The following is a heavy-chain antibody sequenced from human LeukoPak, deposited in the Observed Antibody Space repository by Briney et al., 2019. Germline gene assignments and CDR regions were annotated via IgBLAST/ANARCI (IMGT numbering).Heavy chain of an antibody. J-gene: IGHJ4*02. CDR3: ARLNPTIRFLEWLLYLRPFDY. Sequence: PSETLSLTCTVSGGSISSSSYYWGWIRQPPGKGLEWIGSIYYSGSTYYNPSLKSRVTISVDTSKNQFSLKLSSVTAADTAVYYCARLNPTIRFLEWLLYLRPFDYWGQGTLVTVSS. D-gene: IGHD3-3*01. CDR1: GGSISSSSYY. CDR2: IYYSGST. V-gene: IGHV4-39*01.